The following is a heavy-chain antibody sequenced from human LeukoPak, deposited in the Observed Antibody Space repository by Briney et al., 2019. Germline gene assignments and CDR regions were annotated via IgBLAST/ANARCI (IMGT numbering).Heavy chain of an antibody. Sequence: GGSLRLSCAASGFTFSSYGMSWVRQAPGKGLEWVSGISGSGGSTYYADSVKGRFTISRDNAKNSLYLQMNSLRAEDTAVYYCARDSGYSYGAFDPWGQGTLVTVSS. CDR2: ISGSGGST. CDR1: GFTFSSYG. V-gene: IGHV3-23*01. CDR3: ARDSGYSYGAFDP. D-gene: IGHD5-18*01. J-gene: IGHJ5*02.